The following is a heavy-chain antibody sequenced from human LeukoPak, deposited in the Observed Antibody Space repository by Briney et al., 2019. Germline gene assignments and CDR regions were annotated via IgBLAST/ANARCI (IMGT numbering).Heavy chain of an antibody. J-gene: IGHJ5*02. D-gene: IGHD1-14*01. CDR2: IIPIFGTA. Sequence: ASVKVPCKASGGTFSSYAISWVRQAPGQGLEWMGGIIPIFGTANYAQKFQGRVTITADKSTSTAYMELSSLRSEDTAVYYCAPGRGYNLFENWFDPWGQGTLVTVSS. CDR1: GGTFSSYA. CDR3: APGRGYNLFENWFDP. V-gene: IGHV1-69*06.